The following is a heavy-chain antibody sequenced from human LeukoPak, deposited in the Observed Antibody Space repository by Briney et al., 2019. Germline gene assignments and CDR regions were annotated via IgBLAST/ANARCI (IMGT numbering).Heavy chain of an antibody. D-gene: IGHD1-14*01. CDR1: GFTVSNNY. V-gene: IGHV3-53*01. Sequence: PGGSLRLSCAASGFTVSNNYMSWVRQAPGKELEWVSISYSDSNTNYADSVKGRFTISRDTSQNTLSLQMNSLRAEDTAVYYCVRKNRDFNAAFDIWGQGTVVTVSS. CDR3: VRKNRDFNAAFDI. J-gene: IGHJ3*02. CDR2: SYSDSNT.